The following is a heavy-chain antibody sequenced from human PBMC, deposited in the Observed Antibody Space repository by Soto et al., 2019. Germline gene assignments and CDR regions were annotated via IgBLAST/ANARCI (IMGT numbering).Heavy chain of an antibody. J-gene: IGHJ4*02. CDR2: IYYSGST. CDR1: GGSISSYY. Sequence: ASETLSLTCTVSGGSISSYYWSWIRQPPGKGLEWIGYIYYSGSTNYNPSLKSRVTISVDTSKNQFSLKLSSVTAADTAVYYCARDPLYCSGGSCYYGFDYWGQGTLVTVSS. CDR3: ARDPLYCSGGSCYYGFDY. D-gene: IGHD2-15*01. V-gene: IGHV4-59*01.